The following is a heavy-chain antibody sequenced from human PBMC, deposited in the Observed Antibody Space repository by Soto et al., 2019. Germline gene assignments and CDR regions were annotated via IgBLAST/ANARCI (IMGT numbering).Heavy chain of an antibody. CDR1: GYTFFKYF. D-gene: IGHD1-7*01. J-gene: IGHJ3*01. V-gene: IGHV1-46*01. CDR2: INPSRGSA. Sequence: GASVKVSCKASGYTFFKYFIHWVRQAPGQGLEWIGIINPSRGSATYGPIFQGRVSLTTDMPTSTVYMELSSVRSEDTAIYYCARPLIGNTIDLWGQGTSVTVSS. CDR3: ARPLIGNTIDL.